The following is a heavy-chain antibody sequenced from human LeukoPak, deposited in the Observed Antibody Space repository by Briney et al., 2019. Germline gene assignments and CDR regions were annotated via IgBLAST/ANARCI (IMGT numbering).Heavy chain of an antibody. V-gene: IGHV3-30*03. CDR3: AREPQIAARPYYFDY. D-gene: IGHD6-6*01. CDR2: ISYDGSNK. CDR1: GFTFSSYG. J-gene: IGHJ4*02. Sequence: GGSLRLSCAASGFTFSSYGMHWVRQAPGKGLEWVAVISYDGSNKYYADSVKGRFTISRDNSKNTLYLQMNSLRAEDTAVYYCAREPQIAARPYYFDYWGQGTLVTVSS.